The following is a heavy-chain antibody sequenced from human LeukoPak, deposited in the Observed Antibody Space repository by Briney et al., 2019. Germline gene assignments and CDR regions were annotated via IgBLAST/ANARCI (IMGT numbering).Heavy chain of an antibody. J-gene: IGHJ6*02. V-gene: IGHV4-30-4*01. CDR1: GGSISSGDYY. CDR3: ARLVVVTAISGMDV. CDR2: IYYSGST. Sequence: SETLSLTCTVSGGSISSGDYYWGWIRQPPGKGLEWIGYIYYSGSTYYNPSLKSRVTISVDTSKNQFSLKLSSVTAADTAVYYCARLVVVTAISGMDVWGQGTTVTVSS. D-gene: IGHD2-21*02.